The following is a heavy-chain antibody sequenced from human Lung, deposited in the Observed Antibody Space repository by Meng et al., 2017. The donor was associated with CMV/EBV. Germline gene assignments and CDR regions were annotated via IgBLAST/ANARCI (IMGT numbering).Heavy chain of an antibody. J-gene: IGHJ6*02. CDR1: DYSFTSYG. D-gene: IGHD3-3*01. V-gene: IGHV1-18*01. CDR2: INTYKGNT. Sequence: ASVXVSCKASDYSFTSYGISWVRQAPGQGLEWMGWINTYKGNTNYAQKFQGRVTMTAETSTSTVYMEVRGLRFDDTAIYYCARSITIYRIDVWGLGTAVTVPS. CDR3: ARSITIYRIDV.